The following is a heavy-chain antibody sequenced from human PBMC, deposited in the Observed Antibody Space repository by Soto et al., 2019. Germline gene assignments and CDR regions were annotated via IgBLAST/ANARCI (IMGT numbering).Heavy chain of an antibody. CDR1: GYTFTSYA. D-gene: IGHD2-15*01. V-gene: IGHV1-3*01. Sequence: QVQLVQSGAEVKKPGASVKVSCKASGYTFTSYAMHWVRQAPGQSLEWMGWINAGNGNTKYSQKFQGRVTITRDTSASTAYMELSSLRSEDTAVYYCARGPGGPDGPGDYWGQATLVTVSS. CDR2: INAGNGNT. J-gene: IGHJ4*01. CDR3: ARGPGGPDGPGDY.